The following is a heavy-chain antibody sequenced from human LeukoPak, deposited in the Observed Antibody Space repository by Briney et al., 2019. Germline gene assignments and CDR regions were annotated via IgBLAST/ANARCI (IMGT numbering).Heavy chain of an antibody. CDR1: GDIVSSTIAA. J-gene: IGHJ6*02. CDR2: TYYRSKWYN. Sequence: SQTLSLTCAISGDIVSSTIAAWTWIRQSPSRGLEWLGRTYYRSKWYNDYAVSVKSRVTINPDTSKSQFSLQLNSVTPEDTAVYYCARDQDGMDVWGQGTTVTVSS. V-gene: IGHV6-1*01. CDR3: ARDQDGMDV.